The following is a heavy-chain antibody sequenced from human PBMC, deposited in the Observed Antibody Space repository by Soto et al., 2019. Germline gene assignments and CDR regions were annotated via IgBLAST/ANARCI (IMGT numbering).Heavy chain of an antibody. CDR2: ISAYNGNI. D-gene: IGHD2-2*01. CDR1: GYTFTSYG. Sequence: QVQLVQSGAEVKKPGASVKVSCKASGYTFTSYGISWVRQAPGQGLEWMGWISAYNGNINYAQKLQGRVTMTTDTSTSTAYMELRSLRSDDTAVYYCARDPVPGYCSSTSCSNWFDPWGQGTLVTVSS. CDR3: ARDPVPGYCSSTSCSNWFDP. J-gene: IGHJ5*02. V-gene: IGHV1-18*01.